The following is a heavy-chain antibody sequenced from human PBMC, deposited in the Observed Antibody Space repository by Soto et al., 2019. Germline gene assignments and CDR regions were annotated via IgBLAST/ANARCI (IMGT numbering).Heavy chain of an antibody. V-gene: IGHV3-53*01. CDR1: GLTVSGTKY. CDR3: ASWREREHAFDV. D-gene: IGHD1-1*01. CDR2: LYDVFGS. Sequence: DVQLVESGGGLIQPGESLRLSCVAFGLTVSGTKYVAWVRQDPGKGLEWVSALYDVFGSFYADSVKGRFTTSSDRSRRTVYHQMNDLSPDDTAVYYCASWREREHAFDVWGQGTAVIVSP. J-gene: IGHJ3*01.